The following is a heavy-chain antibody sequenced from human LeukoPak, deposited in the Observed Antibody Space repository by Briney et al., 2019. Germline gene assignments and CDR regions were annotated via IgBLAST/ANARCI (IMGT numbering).Heavy chain of an antibody. V-gene: IGHV3-30*02. D-gene: IGHD2-21*01. CDR3: AKDARRASYCGGDCYSNFDY. CDR2: IRYDGSNK. J-gene: IGHJ4*02. CDR1: GFTFSSYG. Sequence: PGGSLRLSCAASGFTFSSYGMHWVRQAPGKGLEWVAFIRYDGSNKYYADSVKGRFTISRDNSKNTLYLRMNSLRAEDTAVYYCAKDARRASYCGGDCYSNFDYWGQGTLVTVSS.